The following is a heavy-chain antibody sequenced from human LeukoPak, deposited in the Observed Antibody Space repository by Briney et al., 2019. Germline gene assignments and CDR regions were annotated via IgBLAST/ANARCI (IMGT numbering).Heavy chain of an antibody. V-gene: IGHV3-33*05. CDR1: RFTFSSYG. Sequence: TGGSLRLSCAASRFTFSSYGMHWVRQAPGKGLEWVAVISYDETKKYYADSVKGRFTISRDNSKNTLYLQMNSLRAEDTAVYYCAKVASIAAAGEFGSWGQGTLVTVSS. D-gene: IGHD6-13*01. CDR3: AKVASIAAAGEFGS. J-gene: IGHJ4*02. CDR2: ISYDETKK.